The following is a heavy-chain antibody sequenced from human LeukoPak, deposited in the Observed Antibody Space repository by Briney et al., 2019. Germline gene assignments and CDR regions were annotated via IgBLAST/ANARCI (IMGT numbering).Heavy chain of an antibody. V-gene: IGHV4-39*07. D-gene: IGHD6-19*01. J-gene: IGHJ4*02. CDR2: IYYSGST. Sequence: SETLSLTCTVSGGSISSSSYYWGWIRQPPGKGLEWIGSIYYSGSTYYNPSLKSRVTISEDTSKKQFSLKLSSVTAADTAVYYCARVRNGIAVAADYWGQGTLVTVSS. CDR1: GGSISSSSYY. CDR3: ARVRNGIAVAADY.